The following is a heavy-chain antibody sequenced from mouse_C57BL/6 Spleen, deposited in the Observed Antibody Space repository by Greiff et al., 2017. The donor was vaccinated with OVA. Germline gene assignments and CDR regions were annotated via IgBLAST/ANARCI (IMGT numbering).Heavy chain of an antibody. V-gene: IGHV1-69*01. CDR1: GYTFTSYW. J-gene: IGHJ4*01. D-gene: IGHD2-10*02. Sequence: VQLQQSGAELVMPGASVKLSCKASGYTFTSYWMHWVKQRPGQGLEWIGEIDPSVSYTNYNQKFKGKSTLTVDKSSSTAYMQLSSLTSEDSAVYYCARGYGNYYAMDYWGQGTSVTVSS. CDR3: ARGYGNYYAMDY. CDR2: IDPSVSYT.